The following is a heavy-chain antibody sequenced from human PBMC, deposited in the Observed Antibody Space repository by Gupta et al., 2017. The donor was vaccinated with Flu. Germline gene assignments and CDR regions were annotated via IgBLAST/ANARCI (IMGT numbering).Heavy chain of an antibody. CDR1: GITFNLAW. J-gene: IGHJ4*02. Sequence: EVQLVESGGDLVQPGGSLTLSCSTSGITFNLAWMSWVRQAPGKGLEWVGRIKSRGSGGTTDYAASVKGRFTISRDDSKSTIYLQMNSLQPDDTAIYVCNWMTTVTTMDYWGQGTLVTVSS. D-gene: IGHD4-17*01. CDR2: IKSRGSGGTT. CDR3: NWMTTVTTMDY. V-gene: IGHV3-15*01.